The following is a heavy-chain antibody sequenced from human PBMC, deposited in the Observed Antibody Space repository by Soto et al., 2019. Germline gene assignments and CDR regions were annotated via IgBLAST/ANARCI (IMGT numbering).Heavy chain of an antibody. CDR2: IRSKPNNYAT. J-gene: IGHJ6*02. V-gene: IGHV3-73*02. CDR3: AGDFYYNMDV. CDR1: GFPLKASL. Sequence: EVQLVESGGGLVHPGGTMKPSGPPLGFPLKASLWNWLRQPSGKGLQWGGRIRSKPNNYATAYAASLKGRFTISGDDSKNTAYLQMNSLKTEDTAVYYCAGDFYYNMDVWGQGTTVTVSS.